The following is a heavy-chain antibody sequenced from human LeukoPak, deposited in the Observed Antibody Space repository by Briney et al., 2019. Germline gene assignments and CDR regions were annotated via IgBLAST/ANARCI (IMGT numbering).Heavy chain of an antibody. Sequence: PSETLSLTCTVSGGSFSSNYWSWIRQPPGKGLEWIGYIYYSGSTNYNPSLKSRVTISIDTSKNQFSLKLSSVTAADTAVYYCAREECSGGVNCGPFDYWGHGTLGTVSS. J-gene: IGHJ4*01. V-gene: IGHV4-59*01. CDR2: IYYSGST. CDR3: AREECSGGVNCGPFDY. D-gene: IGHD2-15*01. CDR1: GGSFSSNY.